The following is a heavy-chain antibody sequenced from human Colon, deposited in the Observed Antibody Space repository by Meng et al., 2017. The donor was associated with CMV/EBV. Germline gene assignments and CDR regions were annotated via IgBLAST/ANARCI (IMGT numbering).Heavy chain of an antibody. CDR1: EFTFSIYS. Sequence: GESLKISCAASEFTFSIYSMNWVRQAPGKGLEWVSSIASHRSQIYYADSVKGRFTISRDDAQNSLHLQMNSLRAEDSAVYYCARVEGSVTSPLDYWGQGTLVTVSS. CDR2: IASHRSQI. D-gene: IGHD4-17*01. J-gene: IGHJ4*02. CDR3: ARVEGSVTSPLDY. V-gene: IGHV3-21*01.